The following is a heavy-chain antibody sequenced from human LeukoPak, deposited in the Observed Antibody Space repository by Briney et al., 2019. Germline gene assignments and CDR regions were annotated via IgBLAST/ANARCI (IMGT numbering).Heavy chain of an antibody. CDR2: ISAYSGNT. Sequence: ASVKVSCKASGYTFTSYGISWVRQAPGQGLEWMGWISAYSGNTNYAQKFQGRVTMTRDTSTSTVYMELSSLRSEDTAVYYCARGAIFGVVSNPTDYWGQGTLVTVSS. V-gene: IGHV1-18*01. D-gene: IGHD3-3*01. CDR1: GYTFTSYG. CDR3: ARGAIFGVVSNPTDY. J-gene: IGHJ4*02.